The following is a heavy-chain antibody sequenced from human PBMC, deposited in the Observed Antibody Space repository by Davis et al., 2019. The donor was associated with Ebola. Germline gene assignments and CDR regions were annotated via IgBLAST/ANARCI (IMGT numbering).Heavy chain of an antibody. CDR1: GYTFTAYY. J-gene: IGHJ6*02. Sequence: AASVKVSCKASGYTFTAYYMHWVRQAPGQGLEWMGWIKPHSGVTNYAPQFQGLVTMTTDTSINTAYMELSRLRSEDTAVYYCARDLLDILTGYYPYYYNGMDVWGQGTTVTVSS. CDR2: IKPHSGVT. D-gene: IGHD3-9*01. V-gene: IGHV1-2*04. CDR3: ARDLLDILTGYYPYYYNGMDV.